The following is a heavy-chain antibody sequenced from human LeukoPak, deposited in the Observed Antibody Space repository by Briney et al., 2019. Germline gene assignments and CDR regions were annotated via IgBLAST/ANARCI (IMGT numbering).Heavy chain of an antibody. J-gene: IGHJ4*02. CDR2: IRYDGSNK. Sequence: HPGGSLRLSSAAPGFTFSSYGMHWVRQAPGKGLEWVAFIRYDGSNKYYADSVKGRFTISRDNSKNTLYLQMNSLRAEDTAVYYCAKDDYDYVWGSYRFDYWGQGTLVTVSS. V-gene: IGHV3-30*02. D-gene: IGHD3-16*02. CDR3: AKDDYDYVWGSYRFDY. CDR1: GFTFSSYG.